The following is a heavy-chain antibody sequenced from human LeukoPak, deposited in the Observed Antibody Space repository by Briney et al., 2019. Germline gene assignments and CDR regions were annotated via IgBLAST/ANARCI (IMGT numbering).Heavy chain of an antibody. CDR2: IYTSGST. J-gene: IGHJ6*03. D-gene: IGHD6-19*01. CDR1: GGSISSGSYY. CDR3: ARVKYTSGWGGHYYYYMDV. V-gene: IGHV4-61*02. Sequence: PSETLSLTCTVSGGSISSGSYYWSWIRQPAGKGLEWIGRIYTSGSTNYNPSLKSRVTISVDTSKNQFSLNLSSVTAAETAVYYCARVKYTSGWGGHYYYYMDVWGKGTTVTVSS.